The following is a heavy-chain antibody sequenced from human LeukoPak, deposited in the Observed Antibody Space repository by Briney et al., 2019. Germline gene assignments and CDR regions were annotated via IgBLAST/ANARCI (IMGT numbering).Heavy chain of an antibody. CDR2: INHNGSP. J-gene: IGHJ4*02. V-gene: IGHV4-34*01. D-gene: IGHD6-13*01. CDR1: GESHSRFY. CDR3: ASSLTGYSSSWFLAY. Sequence: SETLSLTCAVSGESHSRFYWSWIRQSPGRGLEWIGEINHNGSPNYNPSLKSRVTISLDTSKNQFSLRVPSVTAADTAFYFCASSLTGYSSSWFLAYWGPGTLVTVSS.